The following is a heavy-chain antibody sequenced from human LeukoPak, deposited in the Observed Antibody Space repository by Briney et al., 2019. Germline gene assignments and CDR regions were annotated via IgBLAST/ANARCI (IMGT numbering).Heavy chain of an antibody. Sequence: SETLSLTCAVYGGSFSGYYWSWIRQPPGKGLEWIGYIYYSGSTYYNPSLKSRVTISVDTSKNQFSLKLSSVTAADTAVYYCARVRYFDLNWFDPWGQGTLVTVSS. D-gene: IGHD3-9*01. V-gene: IGHV4-34*01. CDR2: IYYSGST. J-gene: IGHJ5*02. CDR3: ARVRYFDLNWFDP. CDR1: GGSFSGYY.